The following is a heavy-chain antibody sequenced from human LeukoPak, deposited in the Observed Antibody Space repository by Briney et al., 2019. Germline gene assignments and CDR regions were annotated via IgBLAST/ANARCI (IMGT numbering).Heavy chain of an antibody. CDR3: ARDPTGYCSGGSCYLNWFDP. V-gene: IGHV1-69*01. D-gene: IGHD2-15*01. CDR2: IIPIFGTT. J-gene: IGHJ5*02. CDR1: GDTFTSYS. Sequence: VASVKVSCKATGDTFTSYSISWVRQAPGQGLQWMGGIIPIFGTTNYAQKFQGRVTISADDSTRTVYMEVSSLRSEDTAVYYCARDPTGYCSGGSCYLNWFDPWGQGTLVTVSS.